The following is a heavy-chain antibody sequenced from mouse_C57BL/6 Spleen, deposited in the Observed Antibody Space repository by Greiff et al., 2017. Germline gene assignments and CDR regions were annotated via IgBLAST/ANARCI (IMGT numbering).Heavy chain of an antibody. CDR2: IDPSDSET. V-gene: IGHV1-52*01. D-gene: IGHD3-2*02. J-gene: IGHJ2*01. CDR3: ARDSSGYVSYFDY. CDR1: GYTFTSYW. Sequence: QVQLQQPGAELVRPGSSVKLSCKASGYTFTSYWMHWVKQRPIQGLEWIGNIDPSDSETHYNQKFKDKATLTVDQSSSTAYMQLSSLTSEDSAVYYCARDSSGYVSYFDYWGQGTTLTVSS.